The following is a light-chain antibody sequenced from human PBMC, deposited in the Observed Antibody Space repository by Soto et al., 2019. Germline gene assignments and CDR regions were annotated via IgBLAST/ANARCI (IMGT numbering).Light chain of an antibody. V-gene: IGKV1-6*01. Sequence: AVKLTQSPSSLSASVGDRVTITCRASQGIRTDLGWYQQSPGKAPKVLIVGASTLQSGVPSRFSCSGSGTDFTFTISSLQAEDSATYYCLQGFSYPRTFGQGTKVDIK. CDR3: LQGFSYPRT. CDR2: GAS. J-gene: IGKJ1*01. CDR1: QGIRTD.